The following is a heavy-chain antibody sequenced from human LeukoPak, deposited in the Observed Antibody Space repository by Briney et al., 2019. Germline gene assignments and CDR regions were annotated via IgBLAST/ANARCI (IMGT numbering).Heavy chain of an antibody. Sequence: LGESLKISCRGSGYSFTNYWIGWVRQMPGKGLEWMGIIYPGDSDTRYSPSFQGQVTISADKSISTAYLQWSSLKASDTAMYYCATARGIAVAGSWAFDIWGQGTMVTVSS. J-gene: IGHJ3*02. D-gene: IGHD6-19*01. CDR2: IYPGDSDT. CDR1: GYSFTNYW. CDR3: ATARGIAVAGSWAFDI. V-gene: IGHV5-51*01.